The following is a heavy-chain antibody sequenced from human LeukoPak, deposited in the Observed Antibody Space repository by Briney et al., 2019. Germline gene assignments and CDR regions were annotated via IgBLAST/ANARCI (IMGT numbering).Heavy chain of an antibody. CDR2: IGFSGGST. CDR3: ARSRGGYYSDY. Sequence: GGSLRLSCTASGFTFSSHAMNWVRQTPGKGLEWVSEIGFSGGSTYYADSVKGRFTISRDNSKNTLYLQMNSLRADDTALYYCARSRGGYYSDYWGQGTLVTVSS. D-gene: IGHD3-22*01. J-gene: IGHJ4*02. V-gene: IGHV3-23*01. CDR1: GFTFSSHA.